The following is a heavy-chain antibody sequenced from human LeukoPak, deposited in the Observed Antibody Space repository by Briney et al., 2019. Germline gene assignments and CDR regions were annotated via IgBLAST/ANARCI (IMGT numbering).Heavy chain of an antibody. Sequence: ASGNVSCKSSGGTFSRYAISWVRQAPGQVLEWMGGIIPIFGTANYAQKFQGRVTITADESTSTAYMELSSLRSEDTAVYYCASAHGRGYSGYDLGYWGQGTLVTVSS. CDR1: GGTFSRYA. CDR2: IIPIFGTA. J-gene: IGHJ4*02. D-gene: IGHD5-12*01. CDR3: ASAHGRGYSGYDLGY. V-gene: IGHV1-69*13.